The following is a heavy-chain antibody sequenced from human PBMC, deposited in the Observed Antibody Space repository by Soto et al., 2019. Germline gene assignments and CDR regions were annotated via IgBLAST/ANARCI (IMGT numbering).Heavy chain of an antibody. Sequence: SETLSLTCTVSGGSIRSYCWTWIRQPPGEVLEWIGYIYYSWSTYYNPSLKSRVTISVDTSKNQFSLKLSSVTAADTAVYYCARFRFLEWLSDFDYWGQGTLVTVSS. CDR3: ARFRFLEWLSDFDY. V-gene: IGHV4-59*08. D-gene: IGHD3-3*01. CDR2: IYYSWST. J-gene: IGHJ4*02. CDR1: GGSIRSYC.